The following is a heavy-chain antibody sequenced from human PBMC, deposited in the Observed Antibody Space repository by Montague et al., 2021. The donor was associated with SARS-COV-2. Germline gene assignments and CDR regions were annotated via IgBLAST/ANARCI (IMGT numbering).Heavy chain of an antibody. CDR3: ARAQNTCFIANCVNYFEV. V-gene: IGHV4-59*01. Sequence: SETLSLTCEVSGDSISSYYWSWIRQSPGKGLEWIGYVHYTGSTEYNPSLKTRVTLSLDTPRNHFSLELRSVTAADTAVYYCARAQNTCFIANCVNYFEVWGLGALVTVSS. CDR2: VHYTGST. D-gene: IGHD1-1*01. J-gene: IGHJ4*02. CDR1: GDSISSYY.